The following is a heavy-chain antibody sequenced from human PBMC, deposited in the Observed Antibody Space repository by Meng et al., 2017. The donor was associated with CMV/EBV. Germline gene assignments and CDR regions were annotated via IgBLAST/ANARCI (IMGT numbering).Heavy chain of an antibody. J-gene: IGHJ4*02. CDR3: TTNPYLGYCSSTSCVGY. D-gene: IGHD2-2*01. V-gene: IGHV3-73*01. CDR2: IRSKANSYAT. CDR1: GFTFSGSA. Sequence: GGSLSLSCAASGFTFSGSAMHWVCQASGKGLEWVGRIRSKANSYATAYASSVKGRFTISRDDSKNTAYLQMNSLKTEDTAVYYCTTNPYLGYCSSTSCVGYWGQGTLVTVSS.